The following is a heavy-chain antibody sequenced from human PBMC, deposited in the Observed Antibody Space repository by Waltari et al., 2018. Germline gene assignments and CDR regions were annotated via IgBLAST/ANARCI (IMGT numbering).Heavy chain of an antibody. CDR3: ASARYSGNYYNDY. J-gene: IGHJ4*02. Sequence: EVQLVESGGGLVQPGGSLRLSCAASGFTFSRYWMHWVRQAPGKGLGWVLRINSDGISTSYADSVKGRFTSSRDNAKNTLYLQMNSLRAEDTAVYYCASARYSGNYYNDYWGQGTLVTVSP. CDR2: INSDGIST. D-gene: IGHD1-26*01. CDR1: GFTFSRYW. V-gene: IGHV3-74*01.